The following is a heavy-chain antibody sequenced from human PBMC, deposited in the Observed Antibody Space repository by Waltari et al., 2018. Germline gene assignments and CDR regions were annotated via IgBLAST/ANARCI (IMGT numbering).Heavy chain of an antibody. D-gene: IGHD3-16*02. CDR3: ARLGGLHLGELSSNGLFDY. Sequence: QVQLQESGPGLVKPSETLSLTCAVSGYSISSGYYWGWIRQTPGKGLEWIGSIYHSGSTYYNPSLKSRVTISVDTSKNQFSLKLSSVTAADTAVYYCARLGGLHLGELSSNGLFDYWGQGTLVTVSS. V-gene: IGHV4-38-2*01. CDR1: GYSISSGYY. CDR2: IYHSGST. J-gene: IGHJ4*02.